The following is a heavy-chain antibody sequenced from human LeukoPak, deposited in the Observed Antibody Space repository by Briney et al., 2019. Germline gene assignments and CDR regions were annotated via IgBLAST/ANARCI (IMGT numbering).Heavy chain of an antibody. Sequence: ASVKVSCKASGYTFTGYYMHGVRQAPGQGLEWMGWINPNSGGTNYAQKFQGRVTMTRDTSISTAYMELSRLRSDDTAVYYCARVPPTVTTPYFDYWGQGTLVTVSS. J-gene: IGHJ4*02. CDR2: INPNSGGT. D-gene: IGHD4-17*01. V-gene: IGHV1-2*02. CDR1: GYTFTGYY. CDR3: ARVPPTVTTPYFDY.